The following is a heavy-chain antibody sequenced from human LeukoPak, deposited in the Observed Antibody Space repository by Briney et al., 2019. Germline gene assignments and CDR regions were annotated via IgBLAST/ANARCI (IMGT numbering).Heavy chain of an antibody. D-gene: IGHD3-10*01. CDR3: AKVWFGELFNAFDI. Sequence: RRSLRLSCAASGCTFSSYAMCWVPQAPGKGLEWVSAISGIVGSTYYADSVKGRFTITRENSENTLYLQMNSLRAEDTAVYYCAKVWFGELFNAFDIWGQGTMVTVSS. V-gene: IGHV3-23*01. CDR1: GCTFSSYA. J-gene: IGHJ3*02. CDR2: ISGIVGST.